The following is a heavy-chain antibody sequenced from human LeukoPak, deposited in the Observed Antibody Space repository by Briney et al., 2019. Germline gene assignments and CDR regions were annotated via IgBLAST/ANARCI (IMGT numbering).Heavy chain of an antibody. CDR1: GDSLSSSKYY. V-gene: IGHV4-39*01. CDR2: FYYSGHT. J-gene: IGHJ4*02. D-gene: IGHD2-8*02. CDR3: ASGVAVGGVPDC. Sequence: PSETLSLTCSVSGDSLSSSKYYWGWFRHPPGKGLESIGGFYYSGHTYHTPSLKSRVTVSVDTAKNQFSLKMTSVTAADTAVYYCASGVAVGGVPDCWGQGTLVTVSS.